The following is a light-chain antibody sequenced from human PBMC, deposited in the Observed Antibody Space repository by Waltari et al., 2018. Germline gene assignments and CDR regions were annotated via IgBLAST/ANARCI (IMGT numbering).Light chain of an antibody. Sequence: QSVLTQPPSVSEAPRQRVTISCSGSRSNIGNNAVNWYQKVPGKAPKLLVYYDDQVPHGVSDRFSGSQSGTSAYLAISGLQSEDEADYYCAAWDDSLSAWLFGGGTKLTVL. J-gene: IGLJ3*02. CDR1: RSNIGNNA. CDR2: YDD. V-gene: IGLV1-36*01. CDR3: AAWDDSLSAWL.